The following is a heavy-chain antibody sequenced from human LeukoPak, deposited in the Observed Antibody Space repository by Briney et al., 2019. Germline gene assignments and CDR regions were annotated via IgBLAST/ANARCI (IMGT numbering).Heavy chain of an antibody. Sequence: SVKVSCKASGGTFSSYAISWVRQAPGQGLEWMGRIIPILGIANYAQKFQGRVTITADKSTSTAYMELSSLRSEDTAVYYCARGAGNNMIVVQWVQGTLVTVSS. V-gene: IGHV1-69*04. D-gene: IGHD3-22*01. J-gene: IGHJ4*02. CDR1: GGTFSSYA. CDR2: IIPILGIA. CDR3: ARGAGNNMIVVQ.